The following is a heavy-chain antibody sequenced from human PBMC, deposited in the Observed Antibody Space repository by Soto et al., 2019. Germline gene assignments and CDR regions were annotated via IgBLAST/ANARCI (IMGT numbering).Heavy chain of an antibody. CDR1: GGSFRGYY. CDR3: ARFYDSSGYYPYYFDY. CDR2: INHSGST. Sequence: SETLSLTCAVYGGSFRGYYWSWIRQPPGKGLEWIGEINHSGSTTYNPSLKSRVTISVDTSKNQFSLKLSSVTAADTAVYYCARFYDSSGYYPYYFDYWGQGTLVTVSS. D-gene: IGHD3-22*01. V-gene: IGHV4-34*01. J-gene: IGHJ4*02.